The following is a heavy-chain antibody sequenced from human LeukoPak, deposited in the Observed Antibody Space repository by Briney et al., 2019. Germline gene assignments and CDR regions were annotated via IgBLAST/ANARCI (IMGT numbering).Heavy chain of an antibody. V-gene: IGHV4-38-2*02. CDR1: GYSISSGYY. J-gene: IGHJ5*02. D-gene: IGHD2-2*01. Sequence: SETLSLTCTVSGYSISSGYYWGWIRQPPGKGLEWIGSIYHSGSTYYNPSLKSRVTISVDTSKNQFSLKLSSVTAADTAVYYCARAGDCSSTSCYSXFDXWGQXXXVT. CDR3: ARAGDCSSTSCYSXFDX. CDR2: IYHSGST.